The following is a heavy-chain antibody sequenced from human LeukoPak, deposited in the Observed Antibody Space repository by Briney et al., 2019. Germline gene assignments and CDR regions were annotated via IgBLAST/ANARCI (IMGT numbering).Heavy chain of an antibody. J-gene: IGHJ5*02. Sequence: TGGSLRLSCAASGFTLSPYAMNWVRQAPGKGLEWIAFISDSGHTKYNADSAKGRFTISRDNAKNSVFLRMNSLRDEDTAVYYCARKELEGSWFDPWGQGTLVTVTS. CDR1: GFTLSPYA. CDR2: ISDSGHTK. V-gene: IGHV3-48*02. CDR3: ARKELEGSWFDP. D-gene: IGHD3-3*01.